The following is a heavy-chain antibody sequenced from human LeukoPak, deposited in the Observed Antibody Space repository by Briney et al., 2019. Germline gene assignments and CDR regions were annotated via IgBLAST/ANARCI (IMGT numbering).Heavy chain of an antibody. CDR2: IKPDGSQK. CDR3: ARESRFVVPAAMSFEDY. J-gene: IGHJ4*02. V-gene: IGHV3-7*01. Sequence: QPGESLRLSCAASGFTFSNYWMSWVRQAPGKGLEWVANIKPDGSQKYYVDSLKGRFTISRDNAKNSLYLQMNSLRAEGTAVYYCARESRFVVPAAMSFEDYWGQGTLVTVSS. CDR1: GFTFSNYW. D-gene: IGHD2-2*01.